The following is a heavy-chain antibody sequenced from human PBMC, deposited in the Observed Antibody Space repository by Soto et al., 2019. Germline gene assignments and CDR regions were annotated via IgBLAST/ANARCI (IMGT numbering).Heavy chain of an antibody. J-gene: IGHJ4*02. D-gene: IGHD6-6*01. V-gene: IGHV3-30-3*01. CDR3: ARESIAGAFDY. CDR2: ISYDGINK. CDR1: VFTFSSYA. Sequence: GGPLRLYGAASVFTFSSYAMHWVRQAPGKGLEWVAVISYDGINKYYADSVKGRFTISRDNSKNTLYLQMNSLRAEDTAVYYCARESIAGAFDYWGQGTLVTVSS.